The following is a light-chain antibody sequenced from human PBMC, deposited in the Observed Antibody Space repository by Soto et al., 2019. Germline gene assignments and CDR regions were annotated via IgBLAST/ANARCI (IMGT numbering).Light chain of an antibody. CDR3: QHYVTSLTT. V-gene: IGKV1-NL1*01. CDR2: GAS. J-gene: IGKJ1*01. CDR1: HNIRTS. Sequence: DVQMTQSPSSLSASVGDRVTLSCRASHNIRTSLNWYQQKPGKAPQLLLYGASTLQSGVPSRFTGSGSGTDFTLTISRLEPEDFAVYYCQHYVTSLTTFGQGTKV.